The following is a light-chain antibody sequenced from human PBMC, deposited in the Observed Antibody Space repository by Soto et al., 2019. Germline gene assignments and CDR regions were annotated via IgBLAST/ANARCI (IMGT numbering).Light chain of an antibody. CDR3: MQGTRWPWT. Sequence: EIVLTQSPWTLSLSPGERATLSCRASQSIRSHYLAWYQQQPGQAPRLLISGAHNRAPGIPDRFSGSGSGTAFTLRITRVEAEDVGVYYCMQGTRWPWTFGQGTKVDIK. CDR1: QSIRSHY. J-gene: IGKJ1*01. CDR2: GAH. V-gene: IGKV3-20*01.